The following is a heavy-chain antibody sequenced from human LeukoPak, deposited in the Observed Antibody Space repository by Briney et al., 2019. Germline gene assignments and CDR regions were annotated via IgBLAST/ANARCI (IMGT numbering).Heavy chain of an antibody. J-gene: IGHJ4*02. CDR3: ARGSRVGRRFGELSY. CDR1: GFTFSSYG. V-gene: IGHV3-23*01. CDR2: ISGSGGST. D-gene: IGHD3-10*01. Sequence: GGSLRLSCAASGFTFSSYGMSWVRQAPGKGLEWVSAISGSGGSTYYADSVKGRFTISRDNSKNTLYLQMNSLRAEDTAVYYCARGSRVGRRFGELSYWGQGTLVTVSS.